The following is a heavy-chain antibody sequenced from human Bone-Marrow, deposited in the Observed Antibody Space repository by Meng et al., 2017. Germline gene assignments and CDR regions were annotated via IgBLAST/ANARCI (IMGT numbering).Heavy chain of an antibody. CDR3: AKEYVSHSSGYDAFDV. Sequence: GESLKISCAASGFTFSSYEMDWVRQAPGKGLEWIANIKSGSNTEFYADSVKGRFTISRDDAKTSLYLQMNSLRAEDTAIYYCAKEYVSHSSGYDAFDVWGQGTVVTVSS. CDR1: GFTFSSYE. D-gene: IGHD3-22*01. J-gene: IGHJ3*01. CDR2: IKSGSNTE. V-gene: IGHV3-48*03.